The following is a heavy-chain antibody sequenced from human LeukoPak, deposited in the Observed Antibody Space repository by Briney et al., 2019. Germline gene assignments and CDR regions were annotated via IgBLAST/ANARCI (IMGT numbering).Heavy chain of an antibody. V-gene: IGHV4-34*01. CDR3: SRRTDTRGYRRCDY. Sequence: PSETLSLTCAVYGGSFSGYYWSWIRQPPGKGLEWIGEINHSGSTNYNPSLVGRVTISVDTSKNQFSLKLSSVTAADTAVYYCSRRTDTRGYRRCDYWGQGTLVTVSS. J-gene: IGHJ4*02. D-gene: IGHD5-18*01. CDR1: GGSFSGYY. CDR2: INHSGST.